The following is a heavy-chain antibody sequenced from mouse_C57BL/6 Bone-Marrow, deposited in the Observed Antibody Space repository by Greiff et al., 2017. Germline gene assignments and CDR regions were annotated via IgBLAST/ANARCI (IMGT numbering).Heavy chain of an antibody. CDR2: IYPSDSET. CDR1: GYTFTSYW. CDR3: ARPGLCDYDGDYYAMDY. J-gene: IGHJ4*01. V-gene: IGHV1-61*01. Sequence: QVQLQQPGAELVRPGSSVKLSCKASGYTFTSYWMDWVKQRPGQGLEWIGNIYPSDSETHYNQKFKDKATFTVDKSSSTAYMQLSSLTSEDSAVYYCARPGLCDYDGDYYAMDYWGQGTSVTVSS. D-gene: IGHD2-4*01.